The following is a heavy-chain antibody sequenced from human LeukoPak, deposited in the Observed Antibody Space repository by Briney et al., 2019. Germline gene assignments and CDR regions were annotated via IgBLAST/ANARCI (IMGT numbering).Heavy chain of an antibody. D-gene: IGHD3-10*01. V-gene: IGHV1-8*01. CDR2: MNPNSGNT. J-gene: IGHJ6*02. CDR3: ARTYGSGITDYGMDV. CDR1: GYTFTSYD. Sequence: ASVKVSCKASGYTFTSYDINWVRQATGQGLEWMGWMNPNSGNTGYAQKFQGRVTMTRNTSISTAYVELSSLRSEDTAVYYCARTYGSGITDYGMDVWGQGTTVTVSS.